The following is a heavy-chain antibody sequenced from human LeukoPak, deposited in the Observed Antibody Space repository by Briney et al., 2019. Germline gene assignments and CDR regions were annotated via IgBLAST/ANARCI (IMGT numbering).Heavy chain of an antibody. CDR3: ARLTSITMTFDY. CDR1: GGPISDYY. Sequence: PSETLSLTCTVSGGPISDYYWGWIRQPPGKGLEWIGSMSYSGSTYYNPSLKSRVTISVDTSKNQFSLKLSSVTAADTAVYYCARLTSITMTFDYWGQGTLVTVSS. V-gene: IGHV4-39*07. J-gene: IGHJ4*02. D-gene: IGHD3-22*01. CDR2: MSYSGST.